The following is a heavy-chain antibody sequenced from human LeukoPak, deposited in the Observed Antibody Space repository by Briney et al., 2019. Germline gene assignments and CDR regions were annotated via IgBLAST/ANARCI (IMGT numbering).Heavy chain of an antibody. J-gene: IGHJ3*02. V-gene: IGHV3-21*01. CDR2: ISSSSTNI. CDR3: ARDSYYDSSGYYYLSDAFDI. CDR1: GFTFSNYN. D-gene: IGHD3-22*01. Sequence: GGSLRLSCAASGFTFSNYNMNWVRQAPGKGLEWVSYISSSSTNIYYTDSVKGRFTISRDNAKNSLYLQMNSLRAEDTAVYYCARDSYYDSSGYYYLSDAFDIWGQGTMVTVSS.